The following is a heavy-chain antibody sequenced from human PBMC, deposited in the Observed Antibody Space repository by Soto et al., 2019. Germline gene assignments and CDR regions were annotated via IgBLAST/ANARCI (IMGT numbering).Heavy chain of an antibody. D-gene: IGHD3-3*01. Sequence: QVQLQESGPGLVKPSETLSLTCSVSGGSITTYYWWWIRQPPGKGLEWIGNIFDTVRTNYNPSLTSRVTISIDTAKNHFAPNLSSVTAADTAIYYCARGKSPRFNWGQGTLVTVSS. V-gene: IGHV4-59*01. CDR3: ARGKSPRFN. CDR2: IFDTVRT. CDR1: GGSITTYY. J-gene: IGHJ4*02.